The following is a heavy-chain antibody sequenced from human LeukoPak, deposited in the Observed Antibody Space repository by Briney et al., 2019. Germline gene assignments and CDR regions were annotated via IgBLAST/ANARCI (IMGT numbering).Heavy chain of an antibody. CDR1: SGSISSYY. J-gene: IGHJ4*02. CDR2: IYYSGST. V-gene: IGHV4-59*08. Sequence: SETLSLTCTVSSGSISSYYWSWIRQPPGKGLEWIGCIYYSGSTNYSPSLKSRVTISVDTSKNQFSLKLSSVTAADTAVYYCARRLGGSGWFDYWGQGALVTVSS. CDR3: ARRLGGSGWFDY. D-gene: IGHD6-25*01.